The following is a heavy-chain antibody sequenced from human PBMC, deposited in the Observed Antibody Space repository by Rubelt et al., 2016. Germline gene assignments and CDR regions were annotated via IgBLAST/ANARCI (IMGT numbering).Heavy chain of an antibody. CDR1: GFSLSTSGVG. J-gene: IGHJ4*02. Sequence: QITLKESGPTLVKPTQTLTLTCTFSGFSLSTSGVGVGWIRQPPGKALEWLALIYWNDDKRYSPSLKSRLTITKDTSKNQVVLTMTNMDPVDTATYYCAHRRPSGGSGWYAFDYWGQGTRVTVSS. V-gene: IGHV2-5*01. CDR3: AHRRPSGGSGWYAFDY. D-gene: IGHD6-19*01. CDR2: IYWNDDK.